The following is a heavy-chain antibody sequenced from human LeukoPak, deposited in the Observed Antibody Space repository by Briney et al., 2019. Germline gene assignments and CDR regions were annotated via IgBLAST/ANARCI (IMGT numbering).Heavy chain of an antibody. CDR2: IYPGDSDT. J-gene: IGHJ4*02. Sequence: GESLKISCKGSGYSFTSYWIGWVRLMPGKGLEWMGIIYPGDSDTRYSPSFQGQVTISADKSISTAYLQWSSLKASDTAMYYCASLDPGYCSSTSCYPGRWGQGTLVTVSS. D-gene: IGHD2-2*01. CDR3: ASLDPGYCSSTSCYPGR. V-gene: IGHV5-51*01. CDR1: GYSFTSYW.